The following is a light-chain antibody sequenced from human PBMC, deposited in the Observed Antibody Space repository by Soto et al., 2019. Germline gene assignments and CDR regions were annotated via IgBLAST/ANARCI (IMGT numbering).Light chain of an antibody. V-gene: IGKV1-27*01. CDR1: QIISSY. Sequence: IHRTHSPSSLSASVLYRVTITCLSSQIISSYLNCYQQKPGKAPKLLIYAASTLQSGVPSRFSGSGSGTDFTLTISSLQPEDIATYYCQKYNSAPVWTFGQGTKVDNK. J-gene: IGKJ1*01. CDR2: AAS. CDR3: QKYNSAPVWT.